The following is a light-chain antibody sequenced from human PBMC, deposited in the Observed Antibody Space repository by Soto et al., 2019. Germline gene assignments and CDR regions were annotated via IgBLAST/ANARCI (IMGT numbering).Light chain of an antibody. V-gene: IGLV2-8*01. CDR2: EVV. CDR3: KSYAGSNTYV. Sequence: QSVLTQPASVSGSPGQSITIACTGINTDVENYNFVSWYQHHPGKAPRLIIYEVVQRPSGVPDRFSGSKSGNTASLTVSGLQAADEADYFCKSYAGSNTYVFGSGTKVTVL. J-gene: IGLJ1*01. CDR1: NTDVENYNF.